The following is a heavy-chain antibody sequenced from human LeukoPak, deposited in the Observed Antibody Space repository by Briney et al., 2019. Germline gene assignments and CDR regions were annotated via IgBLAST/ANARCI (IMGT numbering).Heavy chain of an antibody. CDR2: IYYSGST. J-gene: IGHJ5*02. CDR3: ASRVGGWFDP. CDR1: GDSISNYY. D-gene: IGHD3-16*01. V-gene: IGHV4-59*08. Sequence: SETLSLTCTVSGDSISNYYWTWIRQPPGKGLEWIGFIYYSGSTNYNPSLESRVTISVDTSKNQFSLKLSSVSAADTAVYYCASRVGGWFDPWGQGTLVTVSS.